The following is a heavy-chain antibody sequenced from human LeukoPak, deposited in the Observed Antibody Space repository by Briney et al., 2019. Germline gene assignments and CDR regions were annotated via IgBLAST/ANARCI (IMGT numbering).Heavy chain of an antibody. J-gene: IGHJ4*02. D-gene: IGHD6-13*01. CDR1: GFTFSSCA. Sequence: GGSLRLSCAASGFTFSSCAMSWVRQAPGKGLEWVSAISGSGGSIYYADSVKGRFTISRDNSKNTLYLQMNSLRAEDTAVYYCVKDLAAAGIFDYWGQGTLVTVSS. V-gene: IGHV3-23*01. CDR3: VKDLAAAGIFDY. CDR2: ISGSGGSI.